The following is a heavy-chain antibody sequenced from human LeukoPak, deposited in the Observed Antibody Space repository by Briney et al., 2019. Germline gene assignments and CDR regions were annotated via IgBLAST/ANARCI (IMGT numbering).Heavy chain of an antibody. CDR3: ARADDSSGYYYGAFDI. V-gene: IGHV4-59*08. Sequence: PSETLSLTCTVSGGSISSHYWSWIRQPPGKGLEWIGYIYDSGSTNYNPSLKSRVTISVDTSKNQFSLKLSSVTAADTAVYYCARADDSSGYYYGAFDIWGQGTMVTVSS. CDR1: GGSISSHY. D-gene: IGHD3-22*01. CDR2: IYDSGST. J-gene: IGHJ3*02.